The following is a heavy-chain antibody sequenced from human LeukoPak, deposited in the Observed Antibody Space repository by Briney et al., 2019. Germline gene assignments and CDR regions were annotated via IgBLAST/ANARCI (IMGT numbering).Heavy chain of an antibody. CDR2: IVVGSGNT. J-gene: IGHJ3*02. CDR1: GFTFTTSA. CDR3: AAELEMATDAFDI. V-gene: IGHV1-58*02. D-gene: IGHD5-24*01. Sequence: SEKVSCKASGFTFTTSAMQWVRQARGQRPEWIGWIVVGSGNTNYAQKFQDRVTITRDKSTGTAYMELSRLRSDDTAVYYCAAELEMATDAFDIWGQGTMVTVSS.